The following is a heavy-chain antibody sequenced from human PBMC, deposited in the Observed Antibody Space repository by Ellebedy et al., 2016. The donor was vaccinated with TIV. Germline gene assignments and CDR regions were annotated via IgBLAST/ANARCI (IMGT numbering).Heavy chain of an antibody. Sequence: PGGSLRLSCAASGFTFSDYYMTWIRQAQGKGLEWISYISSSGSNIYYADSLQGRFTMSRDNAKNSVYLQMNSLRVEDTAVYYCARSSPYARYNYYHMDVWGKGTAVTVSS. CDR2: ISSSGSNI. J-gene: IGHJ6*03. CDR3: ARSSPYARYNYYHMDV. D-gene: IGHD4-17*01. CDR1: GFTFSDYY. V-gene: IGHV3-11*01.